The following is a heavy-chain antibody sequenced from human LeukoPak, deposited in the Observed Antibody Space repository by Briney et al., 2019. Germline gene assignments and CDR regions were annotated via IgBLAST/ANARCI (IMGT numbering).Heavy chain of an antibody. CDR3: ARDRYYGSGSYYLYYYYYGMDV. CDR2: IKQDGSEK. CDR1: GFTFSSYW. Sequence: GGSLRLSCAASGFTFSSYWMSWVRQGPGKGLEWVANIKQDGSEKYYVDSVKGRFTISRDNAKNSLYLQMNSLRAEDTAVYYCARDRYYGSGSYYLYYYYYGMDVWGQGTTVTVSS. D-gene: IGHD3-10*01. V-gene: IGHV3-7*01. J-gene: IGHJ6*02.